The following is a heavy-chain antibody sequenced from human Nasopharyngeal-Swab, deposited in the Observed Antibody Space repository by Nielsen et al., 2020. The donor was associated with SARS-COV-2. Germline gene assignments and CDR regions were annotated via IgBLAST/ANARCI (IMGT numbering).Heavy chain of an antibody. D-gene: IGHD6-13*01. Sequence: KVSCKASGYNFATYWIGWVRQMPGEGLRWMGLIYPGDSDTRYSPSLQGQVTISADRSITTAYLQWSSLKASDTAMYYCARPPMRAASGRGAFDIWGQGTMVTVSS. V-gene: IGHV5-51*01. CDR1: GYNFATYW. J-gene: IGHJ3*02. CDR2: IYPGDSDT. CDR3: ARPPMRAASGRGAFDI.